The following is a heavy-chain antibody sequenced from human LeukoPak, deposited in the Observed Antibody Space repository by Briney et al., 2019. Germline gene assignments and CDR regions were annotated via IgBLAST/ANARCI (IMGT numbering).Heavy chain of an antibody. V-gene: IGHV3-13*01. D-gene: IGHD1-26*01. J-gene: IGHJ4*02. CDR2: ICTAGDT. CDR3: ARAAALSGSYDY. Sequence: PGGSLRLSCAASGFTFSSYDMHWVRQAPGKGLEWVSAICTAGDTYYPGSVKGRFTISRENAKNSLYLQMNSLRAGDTAVYYCARAAALSGSYDYWGQGALVTVSS. CDR1: GFTFSSYD.